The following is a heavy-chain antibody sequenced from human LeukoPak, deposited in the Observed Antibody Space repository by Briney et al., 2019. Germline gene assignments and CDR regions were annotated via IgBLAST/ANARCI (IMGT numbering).Heavy chain of an antibody. D-gene: IGHD3-22*01. V-gene: IGHV4-31*03. CDR2: IYYSGST. CDR3: ASSTYYYDSSGYFHYYYGMDV. Sequence: SETLSLTCTVSGGSISSSFYYWSWIRQHPGKGLEWIGYIYYSGSTYYNPSLKSRVTISVDASKNQFSLKLSSVTAADTAVYYCASSTYYYDSSGYFHYYYGMDVWGQGTTVTVSS. J-gene: IGHJ6*02. CDR1: GGSISSSFYY.